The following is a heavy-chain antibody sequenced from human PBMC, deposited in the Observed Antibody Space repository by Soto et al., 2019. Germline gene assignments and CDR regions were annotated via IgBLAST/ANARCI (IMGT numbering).Heavy chain of an antibody. CDR3: ARVPGP. CDR2: IYHSGST. D-gene: IGHD7-27*01. Sequence: QLQLQESGSGLVKPSQTLSLTCAVSGGSISSGDYSWSWIRQPPGKGLEWIGYIYHSGSTYYNPSLKRRVTISVDSSKNQFSLKLSSVTAADTAVYYCARVPGPWGQGTLVTVSS. J-gene: IGHJ5*02. V-gene: IGHV4-30-2*01. CDR1: GGSISSGDYS.